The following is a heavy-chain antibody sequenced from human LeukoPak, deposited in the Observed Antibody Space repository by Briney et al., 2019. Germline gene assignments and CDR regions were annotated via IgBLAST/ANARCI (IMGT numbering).Heavy chain of an antibody. CDR1: GFTFSSYA. D-gene: IGHD4-23*01. Sequence: GRSLRLSCAASGFTFSSYAMHWVRQAPGKGLEWVAVISSDGSNKYYADSVKGRFTISRDNSKNTLYLQMNSLRAEDTAVYYCAKDWYGGNRAFDIWGQGTMVTVSS. J-gene: IGHJ3*02. CDR2: ISSDGSNK. CDR3: AKDWYGGNRAFDI. V-gene: IGHV3-30-3*02.